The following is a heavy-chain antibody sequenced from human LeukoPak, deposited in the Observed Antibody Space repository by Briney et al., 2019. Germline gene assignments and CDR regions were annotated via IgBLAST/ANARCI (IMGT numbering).Heavy chain of an antibody. CDR3: AISSGWHYFDY. CDR2: INHSGST. Sequence: SETLSLTCAVYGGSFSGYYWSWIRQPPGKGLEWIGEINHSGSTNYNPSLKSRVTISVDTSKNQFSLKLSSVTAADTAVYYCAISSGWHYFDYWGQGTLVTVSS. CDR1: GGSFSGYY. D-gene: IGHD6-19*01. J-gene: IGHJ4*02. V-gene: IGHV4-34*01.